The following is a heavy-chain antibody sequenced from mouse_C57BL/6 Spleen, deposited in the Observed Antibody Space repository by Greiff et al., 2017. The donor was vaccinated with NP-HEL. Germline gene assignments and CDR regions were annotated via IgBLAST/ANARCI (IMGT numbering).Heavy chain of an antibody. Sequence: VQRVESGPGLVQPSQSLSITCTVSGFSLTSYGVNWVRQSPGKGLEWLGVIWRGGSTDYNAAFMSRLSITKDNSKSQVFFKMNSLQADDAAIYYCAKMNGYSYYAMDYWGQGTSVTVSS. CDR3: AKMNGYSYYAMDY. J-gene: IGHJ4*01. D-gene: IGHD2-2*01. V-gene: IGHV2-5*01. CDR1: GFSLTSYG. CDR2: IWRGGST.